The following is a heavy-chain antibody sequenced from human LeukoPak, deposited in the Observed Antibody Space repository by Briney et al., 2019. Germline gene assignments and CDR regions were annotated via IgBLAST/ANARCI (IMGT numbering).Heavy chain of an antibody. CDR1: GASFRNYY. Sequence: PSETLSLTCAVYGASFRNYYWSWIRQTPGKRLEWIGEIDHSGATNYNPSLKSRVTISLDTSKNQFSLKLTSVIAADTAVYFCARSGTYQYSSTSDYWGQGTLVPVSS. J-gene: IGHJ4*02. CDR2: IDHSGAT. D-gene: IGHD3-10*01. V-gene: IGHV4-34*01. CDR3: ARSGTYQYSSTSDY.